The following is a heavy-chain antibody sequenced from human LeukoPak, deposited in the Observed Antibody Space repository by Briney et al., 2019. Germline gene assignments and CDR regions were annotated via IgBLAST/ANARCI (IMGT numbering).Heavy chain of an antibody. CDR2: IYYSGST. CDR1: GGSISSSSYY. CDR3: ARAAYYYGSGSYYIGDYNWFDP. D-gene: IGHD3-10*01. V-gene: IGHV4-39*07. Sequence: SETLSLTCTVSGGSISSSSYYWGWIRQPPGKGLEWIGSIYYSGSTNYNPSLKGRVTISVDTSKNQFSLKLSSVTAADTAVYYCARAAYYYGSGSYYIGDYNWFDPWGQGTLVTVSS. J-gene: IGHJ5*02.